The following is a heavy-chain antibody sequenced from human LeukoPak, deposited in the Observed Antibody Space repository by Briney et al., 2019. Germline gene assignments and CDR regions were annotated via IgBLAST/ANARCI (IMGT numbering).Heavy chain of an antibody. CDR1: GFIFSDYA. D-gene: IGHD3-3*01. CDR3: AKDPRPNYDVPVGY. Sequence: GGSLRLSCVASGFIFSDYAMSWVRQAPGKGLEWVSSISSSGGTTFYADSVKGRFTISRDLFKKTVHLEMKAMRAEDTAVYYCAKDPRPNYDVPVGYWGQGTLVTVSP. V-gene: IGHV3-23*01. J-gene: IGHJ4*02. CDR2: ISSSGGTT.